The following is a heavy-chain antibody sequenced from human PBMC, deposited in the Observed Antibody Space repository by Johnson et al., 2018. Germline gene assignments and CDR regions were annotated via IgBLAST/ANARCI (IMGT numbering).Heavy chain of an antibody. Sequence: VQLVQSGGGLVKPGGSLRLSCAASGFTFSSYSMNWVRQAPGKGLEWVSSISSSSSYIYYADSVKGRFTISRDNAKNSLYLQMNSMRAEDTAVYYCARALGYCSSTSCYHGMDVWGQGTTVTVSS. V-gene: IGHV3-21*01. J-gene: IGHJ6*02. D-gene: IGHD2-2*01. CDR1: GFTFSSYS. CDR3: ARALGYCSSTSCYHGMDV. CDR2: ISSSSSYI.